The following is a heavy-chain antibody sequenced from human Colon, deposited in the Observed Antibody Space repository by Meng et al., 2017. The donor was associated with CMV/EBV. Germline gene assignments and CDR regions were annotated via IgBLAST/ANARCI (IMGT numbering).Heavy chain of an antibody. J-gene: IGHJ5*02. CDR2: IKQDGSEK. Sequence: GGSLRLSCVASSMTLSSYWMTWVRQAPGKGLEWVANIKQDGSEKYYVDSVKGRFTISRDNAKNSLYLQMNSLRAEDTAVYYCARGGAAAAGPKGGRNWFDPWGQGTLVTVSS. CDR1: SMTLSSYW. D-gene: IGHD6-13*01. CDR3: ARGGAAAAGPKGGRNWFDP. V-gene: IGHV3-7*01.